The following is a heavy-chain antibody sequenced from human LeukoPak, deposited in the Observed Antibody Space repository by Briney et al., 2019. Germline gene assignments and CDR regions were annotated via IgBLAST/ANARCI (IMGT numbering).Heavy chain of an antibody. CDR1: GGSISSSSYY. CDR3: ATHDYFASSGYYYVGSLDY. CDR2: IYYSGST. Sequence: SETLSLTCTVSGGSISSSSYYWGWIRQPPGKGLEWIGSIYYSGSTYYNPSLKSRVTISVDTSKNQFSLKLSSVTAADTAGYYCATHDYFASSGYYYVGSLDYWGQGTLVTVSS. V-gene: IGHV4-39*01. D-gene: IGHD3-22*01. J-gene: IGHJ4*02.